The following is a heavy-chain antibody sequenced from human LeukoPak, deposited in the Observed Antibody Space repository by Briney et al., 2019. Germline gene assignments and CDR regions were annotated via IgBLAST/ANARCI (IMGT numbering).Heavy chain of an antibody. J-gene: IGHJ6*03. Sequence: GGSLRLSCAASGFTFSSYAMHWVRQAPGKGLEWVSAISGSGGSTYYADSVKGRFTISRDNSKNTLYLQMNSLRAEDTAVYYCASHTYRGPRGYYYYYMDVWGKGTTVTVSS. CDR3: ASHTYRGPRGYYYYYMDV. CDR1: GFTFSSYA. CDR2: ISGSGGST. D-gene: IGHD5-12*01. V-gene: IGHV3-23*01.